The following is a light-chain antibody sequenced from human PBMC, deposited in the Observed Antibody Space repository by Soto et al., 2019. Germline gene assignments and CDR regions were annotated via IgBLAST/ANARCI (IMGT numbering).Light chain of an antibody. CDR2: GAS. J-gene: IGKJ3*01. V-gene: IGKV3D-20*02. CDR3: QQGCSCPAT. Sequence: EFVLSQSPGTLSLSPAERATLSCTGSQSVSSSYLAWYQQKPGQAPKLLIYGASSRASGIPGRFSGSGSGTDFTLTISSLEPEDFAVYYCQQGCSCPATFGPGTKVDIK. CDR1: QSVSSSY.